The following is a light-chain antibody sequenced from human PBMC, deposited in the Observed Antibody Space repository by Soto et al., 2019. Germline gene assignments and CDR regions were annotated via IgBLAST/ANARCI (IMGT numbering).Light chain of an antibody. CDR1: PSLSSN. CDR2: GSS. V-gene: IGKV3-20*01. Sequence: DIGITESPACLAGSPGEMATLSCRDSPSLSSNLAWYQQKPGQPPRLIISGSSIRATGIPKRFSGSASGTNFTLTISSLEPEDFAVFYCQQYGSSPFTFGPGTKVDIK. CDR3: QQYGSSPFT. J-gene: IGKJ3*01.